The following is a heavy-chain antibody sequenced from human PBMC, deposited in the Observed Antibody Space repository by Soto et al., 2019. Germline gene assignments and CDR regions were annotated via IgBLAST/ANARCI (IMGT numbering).Heavy chain of an antibody. D-gene: IGHD3-10*01. CDR1: GFTFSNYA. CDR3: AKNLILVNRHPFRAQWFDS. V-gene: IGHV3-23*01. CDR2: IGGSGGAT. J-gene: IGHJ5*01. Sequence: GGSLRLSCAASGFTFSNYAMTWVRQAPGRGLEWVSSIGGSGGATYYADSVKGRFTISRDNSKNTLYLQMNSLRAVDTALYYCAKNLILVNRHPFRAQWFDSRGQGALVTVSS.